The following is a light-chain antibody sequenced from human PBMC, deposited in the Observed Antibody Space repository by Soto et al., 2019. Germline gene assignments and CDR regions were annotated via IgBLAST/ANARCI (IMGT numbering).Light chain of an antibody. Sequence: DIQMTQSPSSLSASVGDRVTIACRASQSISNYLNWYQQRPGKAPKLLIYAASSLQSGVPSRFSGSVSWTDFTLTISSLQPEDFVTYYCQQTYSTPITFGQGTRLEIK. CDR1: QSISNY. J-gene: IGKJ5*01. CDR2: AAS. CDR3: QQTYSTPIT. V-gene: IGKV1-39*01.